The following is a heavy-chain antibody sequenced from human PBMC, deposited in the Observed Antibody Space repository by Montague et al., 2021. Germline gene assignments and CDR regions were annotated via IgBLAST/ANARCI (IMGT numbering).Heavy chain of an antibody. V-gene: IGHV3-72*01. CDR2: TMKKEHNYRT. CDR1: GFSFSDYI. J-gene: IGHJ4*02. Sequence: SLRLSCAASGFSFSDYIMDWVRQAPGQGLEWVGRTMKKEHNYRTVYAAPVTGRFTISSDDSKNSLYMQMNSLKIEDTALYFCATDSSGPYASNGGQGTLVTVSS. D-gene: IGHD3-22*01. CDR3: ATDSSGPYASN.